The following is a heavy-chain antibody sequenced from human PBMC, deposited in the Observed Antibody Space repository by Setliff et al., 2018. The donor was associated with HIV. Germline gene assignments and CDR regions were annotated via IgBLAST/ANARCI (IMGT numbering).Heavy chain of an antibody. CDR2: ISYDGSKK. V-gene: IGHV3-30*04. CDR1: GFTFSRYG. Sequence: PGGSLRLSCAASGFTFSRYGMHWVRQAPGKGLEWVAFISYDGSKKYDADFVKGRFTISRDNSKNTLYLQMNSLRVEDTAVYYCAKEPKLGGIAAPFDYWGQGTLVTVSS. CDR3: AKEPKLGGIAAPFDY. D-gene: IGHD6-6*01. J-gene: IGHJ4*02.